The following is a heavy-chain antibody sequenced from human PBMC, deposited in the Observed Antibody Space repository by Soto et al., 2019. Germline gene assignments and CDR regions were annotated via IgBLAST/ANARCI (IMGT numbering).Heavy chain of an antibody. CDR2: VYYSGST. CDR3: ARAVRTTVYYYYYGMDV. CDR1: GGSISSGDYY. D-gene: IGHD1-1*01. Sequence: SETLSLTCTVSGGSISSGDYYWSWIRQPPGKGLEWIGYVYYSGSTYSNPSLKSRVAISIDTSKNQSSLNLSSVTAADTAVYYCARAVRTTVYYYYYGMDVWGQGTTVTVSS. J-gene: IGHJ6*02. V-gene: IGHV4-30-4*01.